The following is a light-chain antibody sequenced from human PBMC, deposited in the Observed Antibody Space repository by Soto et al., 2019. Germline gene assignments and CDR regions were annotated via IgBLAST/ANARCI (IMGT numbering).Light chain of an antibody. CDR2: GNS. V-gene: IGLV1-40*01. Sequence: QSVLTQPPSVSGAPGQRVTISCTGSSSNIGAHYDVHWYQQLPGTAPKLLIYGNSNRPSGVPDRFSGSKSGNTASLTISGLQAEDEADYYCSSYTSSSTWVFGGGTKVTVL. J-gene: IGLJ3*02. CDR3: SSYTSSSTWV. CDR1: SSNIGAHYD.